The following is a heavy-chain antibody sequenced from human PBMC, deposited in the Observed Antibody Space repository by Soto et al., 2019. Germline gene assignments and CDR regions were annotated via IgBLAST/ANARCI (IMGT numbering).Heavy chain of an antibody. V-gene: IGHV1-69*12. CDR3: AREGGYSGFDRRQYYFNY. D-gene: IGHD5-12*01. CDR1: GGTFSSYA. J-gene: IGHJ4*02. Sequence: QVQLVQSGAEVKKPGSSVTVSCKAAGGTFSSYAISWVRQAPGQGLEWMGGIIPIFGTANYAQKFQGRVTITADASTSTAYMGLSSLRSEDTAVYYCAREGGYSGFDRRQYYFNYWGQGTLVTVSS. CDR2: IIPIFGTA.